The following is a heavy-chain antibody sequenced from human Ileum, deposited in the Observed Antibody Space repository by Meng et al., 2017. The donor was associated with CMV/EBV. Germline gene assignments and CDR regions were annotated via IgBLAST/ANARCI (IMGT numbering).Heavy chain of an antibody. CDR3: ARNYGSGNWNFFHY. CDR1: GGSISNYY. Sequence: VPLQESGPGLVKISETLSLTCYVSGGSISNYYWSWIRQPAGKGLEWIAHIYTSGTTNYNPSLKSRVTMSVDTSRNQFSLKLTSVTAADTAVYYCARNYGSGNWNFFHYWGQGTLVTVSS. J-gene: IGHJ4*02. V-gene: IGHV4-4*07. D-gene: IGHD3-10*01. CDR2: IYTSGTT.